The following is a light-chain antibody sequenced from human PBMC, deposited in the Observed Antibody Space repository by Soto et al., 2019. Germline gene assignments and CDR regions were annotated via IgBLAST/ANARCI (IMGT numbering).Light chain of an antibody. CDR2: GAS. J-gene: IGKJ5*01. V-gene: IGKV3-15*01. Sequence: ILVTQSPATLSVSPGERATLSCRASQSVSSNLAWYRQQPGQAPRLLIYGASTRATGIPARFSGSGSETEFTLTISSLQSEDFAVYYCQQYNNWPPHFGQGTRLEIK. CDR3: QQYNNWPPH. CDR1: QSVSSN.